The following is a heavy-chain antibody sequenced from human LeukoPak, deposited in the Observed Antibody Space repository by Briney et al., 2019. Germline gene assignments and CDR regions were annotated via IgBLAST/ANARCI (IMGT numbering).Heavy chain of an antibody. V-gene: IGHV4-61*01. CDR2: IYYSGST. J-gene: IGHJ4*02. CDR1: GGSVSSGSYY. D-gene: IGHD3-10*01. Sequence: SETLSLTCTVSGGSVSSGSYYWSWIRQPPGKGLEWIGYIYYSGSTNYNPSLKGRVTISVDTSKNQFSLKLSSVTAADTAVYYCASFARVRGVIIPDYWGQGTLVTVSS. CDR3: ASFARVRGVIIPDY.